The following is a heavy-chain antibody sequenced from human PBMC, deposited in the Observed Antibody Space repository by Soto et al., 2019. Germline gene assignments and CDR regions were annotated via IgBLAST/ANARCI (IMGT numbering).Heavy chain of an antibody. J-gene: IGHJ4*02. CDR3: GGWGSLDF. Sequence: DVHLWESGGGLVQPGGSLRLSCVASGFSFGSYALSWVRQAPGKGLEWVSTISGSDGKTFYADAVKGRFSISRDTPQNTLYLQINGRRADDTAIYYGGGWGSLDFWGQGTRVTVSS. CDR2: ISGSDGKT. D-gene: IGHD1-26*01. V-gene: IGHV3-23*01. CDR1: GFSFGSYA.